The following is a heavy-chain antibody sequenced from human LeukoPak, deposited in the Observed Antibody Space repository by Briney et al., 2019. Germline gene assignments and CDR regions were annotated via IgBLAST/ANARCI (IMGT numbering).Heavy chain of an antibody. V-gene: IGHV4-59*01. CDR3: ASGNTVVT. CDR1: GDSISTYY. J-gene: IGHJ4*02. Sequence: SETLSLTCTVSGDSISTYYWNWIRQPPGKGLEWIGYIYYSGSTNYNPSLKSRVTISVDTSKNQFSLKLSSVTAADTAVYYCASGNTVVTWGQGTLVTVSS. CDR2: IYYSGST. D-gene: IGHD4-23*01.